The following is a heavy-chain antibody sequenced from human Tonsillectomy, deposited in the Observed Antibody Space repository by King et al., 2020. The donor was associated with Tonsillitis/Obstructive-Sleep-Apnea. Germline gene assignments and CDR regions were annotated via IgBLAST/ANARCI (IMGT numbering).Heavy chain of an antibody. D-gene: IGHD3-10*01. CDR1: GGSISSSSYY. Sequence: QLQESGPGLVKPSETLSLTCTVSGGSISSSSYYWGWIRQPPGKGLEWIGSIYYSGSTYYNPSLKSRVTISVDTSKNQFSLKLSSVTAADTAVYYCARRGSMVRGVIRFVWFDPWGQGTLVTVSS. J-gene: IGHJ5*02. V-gene: IGHV4-39*01. CDR2: IYYSGST. CDR3: ARRGSMVRGVIRFVWFDP.